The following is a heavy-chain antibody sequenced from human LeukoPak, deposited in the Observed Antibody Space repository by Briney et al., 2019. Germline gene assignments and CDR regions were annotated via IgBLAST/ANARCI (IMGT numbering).Heavy chain of an antibody. CDR2: INPSRGST. J-gene: IGHJ4*02. D-gene: IGHD5-24*01. V-gene: IGHV1-46*01. Sequence: ASVKVSCKASGYSFTTYYIHWVRQAPGQGLEWMGIINPSRGSTTYAQKFQDKVTVTRDTSTSTVYMELSSLRPEDTAVHYCARDRRGDGFNYDYWGQGTLVTVSS. CDR1: GYSFTTYY. CDR3: ARDRRGDGFNYDY.